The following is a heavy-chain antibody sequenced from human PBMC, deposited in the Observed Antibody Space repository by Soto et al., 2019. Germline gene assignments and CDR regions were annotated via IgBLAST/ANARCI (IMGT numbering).Heavy chain of an antibody. D-gene: IGHD3-22*01. J-gene: IGHJ4*02. CDR2: ISSSSSYI. V-gene: IGHV3-21*01. CDR1: GFTFSSYS. Sequence: GALRLSCAASGFTFSSYSMNWVRQAPGKGLEWVSSISSSSSYIYYADSVKGRFTISRDNAKNSLYLQMNSLRAEDTAVYYCARRRRGDSSGYLDYWGQGTLVTVSS. CDR3: ARRRRGDSSGYLDY.